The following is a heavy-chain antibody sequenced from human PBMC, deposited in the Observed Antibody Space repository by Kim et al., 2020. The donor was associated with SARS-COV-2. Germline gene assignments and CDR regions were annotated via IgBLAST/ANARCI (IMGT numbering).Heavy chain of an antibody. Sequence: SQTLSLTCAVYGGSFSGYYWSWIRQPPGKGLEWIGEINHSGSTNYNPSLKNRVTISLDTSKNQFSLKLSSVTAADTAVSYCASSPPPPAPARPFYYTDY. CDR2: INHSGST. V-gene: IGHV4-34*01. J-gene: IGHJ6*03. CDR3: ASSPPPPAPARPFYYTDY. D-gene: IGHD6-6*01. CDR1: GGSFSGYY.